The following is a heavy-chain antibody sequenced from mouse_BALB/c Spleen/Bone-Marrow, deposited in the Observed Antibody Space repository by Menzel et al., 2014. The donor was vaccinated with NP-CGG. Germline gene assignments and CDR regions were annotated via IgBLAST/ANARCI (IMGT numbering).Heavy chain of an antibody. CDR3: VRDGRDYYAKDY. CDR1: GFSLTSYD. V-gene: IGHV2-9-2*01. J-gene: IGHJ4*01. Sequence: VKVEESGPGLVAPSQSLSITCTVSGFSLTSYDISWIRRSPGKGLEWLGIIRTGGGTNYNSAFMSRLSISKDNSKSQVFLKMNSLQSDDTAIYYCVRDGRDYYAKDYWGQGTSVTVSS. CDR2: IRTGGGT.